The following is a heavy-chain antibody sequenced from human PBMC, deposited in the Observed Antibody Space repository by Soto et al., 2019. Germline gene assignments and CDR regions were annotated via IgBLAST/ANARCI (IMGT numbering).Heavy chain of an antibody. D-gene: IGHD2-2*02. CDR3: ARGSLRDIVVVPAAIGPMDV. CDR2: IYYSGST. V-gene: IGHV4-30-4*01. J-gene: IGHJ6*02. CDR1: GGSISSGDYY. Sequence: PSETLSLTCTVSGGSISSGDYYWSWIRQPPGKGLEWIGYIYYSGSTYYNPSLKSRVTISVDTSKNQFSLKLSSVTAADTAVYYCARGSLRDIVVVPAAIGPMDVWGQGTTVTVSS.